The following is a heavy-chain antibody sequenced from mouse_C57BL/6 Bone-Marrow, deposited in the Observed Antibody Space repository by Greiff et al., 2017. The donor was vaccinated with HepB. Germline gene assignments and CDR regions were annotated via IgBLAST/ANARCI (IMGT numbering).Heavy chain of an antibody. CDR2: IYPGGGDT. Sequence: VQLQQSGPELVKPGASVKISCKASGYAFSSSWMNWVKQRPGKGLEWIGRIYPGGGDTNYNGKFKGKATLTADKSSSTAYMQLSSLTSEDSAVYCCAREDLVTTVAPPYWGQGTLVTVSA. CDR1: GYAFSSSW. CDR3: AREDLVTTVAPPY. V-gene: IGHV1-82*01. J-gene: IGHJ3*01. D-gene: IGHD1-1*01.